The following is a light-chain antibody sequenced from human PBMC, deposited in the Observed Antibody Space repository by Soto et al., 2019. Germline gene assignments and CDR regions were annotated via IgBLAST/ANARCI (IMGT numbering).Light chain of an antibody. CDR2: DVS. Sequence: QSALTQPASESGYPGQSITISCTGTSSDVGGYNYDSWYQHHPGEAPKLMIYDVSNRPSGVSNRFSGSKSGNTASLTISGLQPEDEADYYCSSYTTSNTRQIVFGTGTKVTVL. V-gene: IGLV2-14*03. CDR3: SSYTTSNTRQIV. J-gene: IGLJ1*01. CDR1: SSDVGGYNY.